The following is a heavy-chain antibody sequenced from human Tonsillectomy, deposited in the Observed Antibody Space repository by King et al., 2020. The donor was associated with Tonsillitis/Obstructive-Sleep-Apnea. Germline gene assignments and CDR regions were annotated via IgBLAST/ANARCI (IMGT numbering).Heavy chain of an antibody. Sequence: VQLQESGPGLVKPSETLSLTCSVSGASVRSGNFYWTWIRQPPGKGLEWIGYIYYSESTSYNPSLKSRVTISVDTSKNQFSLKLTSVTAADTAVYYCAREGYSWGQGTLVTVSS. J-gene: IGHJ4*02. D-gene: IGHD5-12*01. CDR1: GASVRSGNFY. V-gene: IGHV4-61*01. CDR3: AREGYS. CDR2: IYYSEST.